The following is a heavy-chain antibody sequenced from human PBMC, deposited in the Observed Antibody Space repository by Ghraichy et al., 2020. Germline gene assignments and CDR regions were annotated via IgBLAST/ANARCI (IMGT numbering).Heavy chain of an antibody. CDR1: GGSISSSSYH. CDR2: IYYRGSI. V-gene: IGHV4-39*01. D-gene: IGHD5-12*01. Sequence: GSLTLTCTVSGGSISSSSYHWGWIRQPPGKGREWIVSIYYRGSIYYNPALTSRVTISVDTTKNQLALKLSSVTAADTAVYYCARLDLADFFAYWGKGTLVPVSS. CDR3: ARLDLADFFAY. J-gene: IGHJ4*02.